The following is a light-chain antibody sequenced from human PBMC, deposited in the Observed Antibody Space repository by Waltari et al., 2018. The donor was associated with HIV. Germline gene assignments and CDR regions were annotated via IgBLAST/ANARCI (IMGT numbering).Light chain of an antibody. J-gene: IGLJ1*01. Sequence: QSVLTQPPSVSAAPGQKVTISCSGSSSNIGNNYVSWYQQLPGTAPKLLIFDNHKRPSGIPDRFSGSKSGTSATLTISGLQAEDEADYYCISYTKSGTYVFGTGTKVTV. CDR3: ISYTKSGTYV. CDR2: DNH. V-gene: IGLV1-51*01. CDR1: SSNIGNNY.